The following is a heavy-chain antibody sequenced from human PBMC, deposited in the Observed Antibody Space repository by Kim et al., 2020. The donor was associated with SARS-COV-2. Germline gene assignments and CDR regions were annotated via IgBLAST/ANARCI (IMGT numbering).Heavy chain of an antibody. J-gene: IGHJ6*02. D-gene: IGHD3-22*01. V-gene: IGHV3-49*04. CDR2: IRSKAYGGTT. Sequence: GGSLRLSCTASGFTFGDYAMSWVRQAPGKGLEWVGFIRSKAYGGTTEYAASVKGRFTISRDDSKSIAYLQMNSLKTEDTAVYYCTREEYYYDSSGYSDYYYYYGMDVWGQGTTVTVSS. CDR1: GFTFGDYA. CDR3: TREEYYYDSSGYSDYYYYYGMDV.